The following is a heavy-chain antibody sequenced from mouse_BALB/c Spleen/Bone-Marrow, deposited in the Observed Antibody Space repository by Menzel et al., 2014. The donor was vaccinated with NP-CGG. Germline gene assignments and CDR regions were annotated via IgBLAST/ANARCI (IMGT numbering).Heavy chain of an antibody. V-gene: IGHV5-12-2*01. Sequence: EVQGVESGGGLVQPGGSLKLSCAASGFTFSSYTMSWVRQTPEKRLEWVAYISNGGGSTHYPDTVKGQFTISRDNAKNTLYLQMSSLKSEDTAMYYCARHPIYYYGSSWGNYAMDYWGQGTSVTVSS. D-gene: IGHD1-1*01. CDR2: ISNGGGST. J-gene: IGHJ4*01. CDR1: GFTFSSYT. CDR3: ARHPIYYYGSSWGNYAMDY.